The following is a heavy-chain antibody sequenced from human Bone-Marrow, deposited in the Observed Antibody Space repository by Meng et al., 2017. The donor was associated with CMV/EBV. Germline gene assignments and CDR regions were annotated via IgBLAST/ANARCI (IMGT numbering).Heavy chain of an antibody. CDR2: IWYDGSNK. J-gene: IGHJ5*02. CDR3: VPEQWFDP. D-gene: IGHD6-13*01. Sequence: GGSLRLSCAASGFTFSSYWMSWVRQAPGKGLEWVAVIWYDGSNKYYADSVKGRFTISRDNSKNTLYLQMNSLRAEDTAVYYCVPEQWFDPWCQGTLVTVSS. V-gene: IGHV3-33*08. CDR1: GFTFSSYW.